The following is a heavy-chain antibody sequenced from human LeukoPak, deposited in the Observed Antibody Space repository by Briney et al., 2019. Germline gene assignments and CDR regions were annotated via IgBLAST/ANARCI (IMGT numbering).Heavy chain of an antibody. CDR3: ARAWIQLWHPYFYYGMDV. V-gene: IGHV3-11*06. Sequence: GGSLRLSCAASGFTLSDYYMSWIRQPPGKGLEWVSYISSSSSYTNYADSVKGRFTISRDNAKNSLYLQMNSLRAEDTAVYYCARAWIQLWHPYFYYGMDVWGKGTTVTVSS. CDR1: GFTLSDYY. J-gene: IGHJ6*04. CDR2: ISSSSSYT. D-gene: IGHD5-18*01.